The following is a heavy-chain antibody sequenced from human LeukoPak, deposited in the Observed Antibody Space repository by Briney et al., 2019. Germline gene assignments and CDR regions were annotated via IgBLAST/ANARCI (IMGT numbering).Heavy chain of an antibody. D-gene: IGHD6-19*01. CDR1: DGSISSGSYY. J-gene: IGHJ4*02. CDR2: IYTSGST. V-gene: IGHV4-61*02. Sequence: PSETLSLTCSVSDGSISSGSYYWSWIRQPAGKGLEWIGRIYTSGSTNYNPSLKSRVTISVDTSKNQFSLKLSSVTAADTAVYYCARDRVSSGWYTGFDYWGQGTLVTVSS. CDR3: ARDRVSSGWYTGFDY.